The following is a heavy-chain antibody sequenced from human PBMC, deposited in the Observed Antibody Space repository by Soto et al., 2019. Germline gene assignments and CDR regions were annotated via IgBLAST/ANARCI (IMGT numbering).Heavy chain of an antibody. Sequence: SETLSLTCTVSGGSISSGDYYWSWIRQPPGKGLEWIGYIYYSGSTYYNPSLKSRVTISVDTSKNQFSLKLSSVTAADTAVYYCARDQPGYDFLSGRYYYYGMDVWGQGTPVTDSS. CDR3: ARDQPGYDFLSGRYYYYGMDV. CDR2: IYYSGST. D-gene: IGHD3-3*01. CDR1: GGSISSGDYY. V-gene: IGHV4-30-4*01. J-gene: IGHJ6*02.